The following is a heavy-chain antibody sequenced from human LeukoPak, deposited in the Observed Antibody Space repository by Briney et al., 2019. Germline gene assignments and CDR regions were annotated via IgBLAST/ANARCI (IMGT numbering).Heavy chain of an antibody. D-gene: IGHD3-22*01. CDR1: GYTSTGYF. Sequence: ASVKVSCKASGYTSTGYFIHWVRQAPGQGLEWVGWINPNSGDTNYAQKFQGRVTMTRDTSISTAYMELSRLRSDDTAVYYCARDERYDSSGYPFDYWGQGTLVTVSS. V-gene: IGHV1-2*02. CDR2: INPNSGDT. J-gene: IGHJ4*02. CDR3: ARDERYDSSGYPFDY.